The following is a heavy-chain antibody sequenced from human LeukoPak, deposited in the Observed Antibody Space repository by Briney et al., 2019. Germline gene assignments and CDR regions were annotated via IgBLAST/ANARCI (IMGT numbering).Heavy chain of an antibody. V-gene: IGHV3-48*04. J-gene: IGHJ6*02. CDR2: ICSTCGTI. CDR1: GFTFSSYA. CDR3: ARYFTGAEGYYYGMDV. Sequence: GGSLRLSCAASGFTFSSYAMSWVRQAPGKGLEWVSYICSTCGTISYADSVKGRFTISRDNAKNSLYLQMNSLRAEDTAVYYCARYFTGAEGYYYGMDVWGPGTTVTVSS. D-gene: IGHD7-27*01.